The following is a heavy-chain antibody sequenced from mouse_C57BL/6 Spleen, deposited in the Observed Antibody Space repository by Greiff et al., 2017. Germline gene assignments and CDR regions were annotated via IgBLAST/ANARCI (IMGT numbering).Heavy chain of an antibody. CDR2: IYPGDGDT. J-gene: IGHJ1*03. V-gene: IGHV1-82*01. CDR1: GYAFSSSW. CDR3: AREGCYSKYGYFDV. D-gene: IGHD2-5*01. Sequence: VHLVESGPELVKPGASVKISCKASGYAFSSSWLHWVKQRPGKGLEWIGRIYPGDGDTNYNGKFKGQATPTAEKSSSTAYMQLSSRTSEDSAVYFCAREGCYSKYGYFDVWGTGTTVTVSA.